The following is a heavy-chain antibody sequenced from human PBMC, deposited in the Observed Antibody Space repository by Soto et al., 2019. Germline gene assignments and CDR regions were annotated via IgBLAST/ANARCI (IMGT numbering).Heavy chain of an antibody. V-gene: IGHV4-59*08. D-gene: IGHD5-18*01. J-gene: IGHJ3*02. CDR2: IYYSGST. CDR1: GGSISSYY. Sequence: PSETLSLTCTVSGGSISSYYWSWIRQPPGKGLEWIGYIYYSGSTNYNPSLKSRVTISVDTSKNQFSLKLSSVTAADAAVYYCARLRRQLWRHDAFDIWGQGTMVTVSS. CDR3: ARLRRQLWRHDAFDI.